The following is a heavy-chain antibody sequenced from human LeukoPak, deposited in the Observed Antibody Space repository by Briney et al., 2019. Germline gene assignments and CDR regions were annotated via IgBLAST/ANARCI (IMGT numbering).Heavy chain of an antibody. CDR3: ARGSHRRYSSSWYSL. D-gene: IGHD6-13*01. J-gene: IGHJ4*02. CDR1: GFTFSGSG. CDR2: IRNDGTNK. Sequence: GGSLRLSCAASGFTFSGSGMHWVRQAPGKGLEWVAFIRNDGTNKYYAESVKGRFTISRDNSKNTLYLQMNSLRAEDTAVYYCARGSHRRYSSSWYSLWGQGTLVTVSS. V-gene: IGHV3-30*02.